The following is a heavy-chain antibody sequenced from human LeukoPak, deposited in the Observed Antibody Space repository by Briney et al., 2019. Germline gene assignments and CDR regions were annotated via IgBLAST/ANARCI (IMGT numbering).Heavy chain of an antibody. CDR1: GGSISSGSYY. V-gene: IGHV4-61*02. CDR3: ARDGYGTFDY. CDR2: IYTSGST. Sequence: SETLSLTCTVSGGSISSGSYYWSWIRQPAGKGLEWIGRIYTSGSTNYNPSLKSRVTISVDPSKDQFSLKLGSVTAADTAVYYCARDGYGTFDYWGQGTLVTVSS. J-gene: IGHJ4*02. D-gene: IGHD2-15*01.